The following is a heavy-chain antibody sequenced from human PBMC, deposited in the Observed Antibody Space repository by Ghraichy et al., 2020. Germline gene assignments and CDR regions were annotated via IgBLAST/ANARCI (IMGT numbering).Heavy chain of an antibody. CDR1: GGSISSYY. CDR3: ARRDYYYDSSGYYMPGAFDI. Sequence: SETLSLTCTVSGGSISSYYWSWIRQPAGKGLEWIGRIYTSGSTNYNPSLKSRVTMSVDTSKNQFSLKLSSVTAADTAVYYCARRDYYYDSSGYYMPGAFDIWGQGTMVTVSS. CDR2: IYTSGST. D-gene: IGHD3-22*01. V-gene: IGHV4-4*07. J-gene: IGHJ3*02.